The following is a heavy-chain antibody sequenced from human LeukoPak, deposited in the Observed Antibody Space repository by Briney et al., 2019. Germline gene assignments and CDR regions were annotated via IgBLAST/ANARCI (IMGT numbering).Heavy chain of an antibody. CDR1: GYTFTSYG. Sequence: GASVTVSFKASGYTFTSYGISWVRQAPGQGLEWMGWISAYNGNTNYAQKLQGRVTMTTDTSTSTAYMELRSLRSDDTAVYYCARGGRKGFAYCGGDCPIDPWGQGTLVTVSS. CDR2: ISAYNGNT. V-gene: IGHV1-18*01. J-gene: IGHJ5*02. CDR3: ARGGRKGFAYCGGDCPIDP. D-gene: IGHD2-21*02.